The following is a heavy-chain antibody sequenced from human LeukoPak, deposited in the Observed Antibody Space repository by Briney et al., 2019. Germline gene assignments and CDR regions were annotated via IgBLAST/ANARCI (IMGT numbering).Heavy chain of an antibody. V-gene: IGHV1-46*01. Sequence: ASVKVSCTASGYTFTSYYMHWVRQAPGQGLEWMGIINPSGGSTSYAQKFQGRVTMTRDTSTSTVYMELSSLRSEDTAVYYCAREGDYYDSSGYLGYWGQGTLVTVSS. CDR1: GYTFTSYY. CDR3: AREGDYYDSSGYLGY. J-gene: IGHJ4*02. CDR2: INPSGGST. D-gene: IGHD3-22*01.